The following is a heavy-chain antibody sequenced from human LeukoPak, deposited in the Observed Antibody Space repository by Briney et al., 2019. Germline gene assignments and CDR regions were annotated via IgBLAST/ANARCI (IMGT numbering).Heavy chain of an antibody. Sequence: SETLSLTCTVSGGSISSYYWSRIRQPPGKGLEWIGYIYYSGSTNYNPSLKSRVTISVDTSKNRFSLKLSSVTAADTAVYYCARDAQYYDILTGYYYYFDYWGQGTLVTVSS. CDR1: GGSISSYY. CDR2: IYYSGST. V-gene: IGHV4-59*01. D-gene: IGHD3-9*01. J-gene: IGHJ4*02. CDR3: ARDAQYYDILTGYYYYFDY.